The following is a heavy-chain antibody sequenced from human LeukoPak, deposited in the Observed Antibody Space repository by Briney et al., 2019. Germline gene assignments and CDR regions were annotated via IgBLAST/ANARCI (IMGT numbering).Heavy chain of an antibody. Sequence: GGSLRLSCTVSGFTVSSNSMSWVRQAPGKGLEWVSFIYSGGNTQYSASVKGRFTISRDNSKNTLYLQMNSLRAEDTAVYYCAMKAVPRPRLHDAFDFWGQGTVVSVSS. V-gene: IGHV3-53*01. CDR3: AMKAVPRPRLHDAFDF. D-gene: IGHD5-24*01. CDR1: GFTVSSNS. CDR2: IYSGGNT. J-gene: IGHJ3*01.